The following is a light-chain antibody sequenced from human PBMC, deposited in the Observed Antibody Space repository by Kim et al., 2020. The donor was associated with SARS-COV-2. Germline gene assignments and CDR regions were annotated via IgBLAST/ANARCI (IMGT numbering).Light chain of an antibody. CDR3: QQSYRTPYT. CDR2: AAS. CDR1: QSITNY. Sequence: APVGDRVTITCRARQSITNYLNWYQQRPGKAPKFLIYAASSLQSGVPLRVSGSGSGTDFTLTISSLQREDFATYYCQQSYRTPYTSGQGTKLEI. V-gene: IGKV1-39*01. J-gene: IGKJ2*01.